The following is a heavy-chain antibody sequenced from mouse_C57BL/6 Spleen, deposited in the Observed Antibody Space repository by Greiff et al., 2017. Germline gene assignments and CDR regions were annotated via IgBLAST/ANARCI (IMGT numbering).Heavy chain of an antibody. CDR1: GYTFTDYN. J-gene: IGHJ3*01. Sequence: EVKLQESGPELVKPGASVKIPCKASGYTFTDYNMDWVKQSHGKSLEWIGDINPNNGGTIYNQKFKGKATLTVDKSSSTAYMELRSLTSEDTAVYYCASWDYDAWFAYWGQGTLVTVSA. D-gene: IGHD2-4*01. V-gene: IGHV1-18*01. CDR2: INPNNGGT. CDR3: ASWDYDAWFAY.